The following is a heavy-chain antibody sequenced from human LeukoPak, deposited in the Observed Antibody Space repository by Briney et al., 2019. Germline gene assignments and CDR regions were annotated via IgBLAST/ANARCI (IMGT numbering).Heavy chain of an antibody. V-gene: IGHV3-30*02. CDR1: GFTFRSYG. D-gene: IGHD4-17*01. CDR3: ARPTTVGSLFDY. Sequence: PGGSLRLSCAASGFTFRSYGMHWVRQAPGKGLEWVAYIRFDGTTKYYTDSVEGRFTISRDNAKNSLYLQMNSLRVEDTAVYYCARPTTVGSLFDYWGQGTLVTVSS. CDR2: IRFDGTTK. J-gene: IGHJ4*02.